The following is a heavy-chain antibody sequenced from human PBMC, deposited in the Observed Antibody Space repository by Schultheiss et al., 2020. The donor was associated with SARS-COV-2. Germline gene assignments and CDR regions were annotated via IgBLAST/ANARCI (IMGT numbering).Heavy chain of an antibody. Sequence: GGSLRLSCAASGFTFSTYAMSWVRQAPGKGLEWVSLISAGGGYTYYSDSVKGRFTISRDNSKSTLYLQMNSLRADDTAVYYCARDSSAVTTDYWGQGTLVTVSS. CDR2: ISAGGGYT. CDR1: GFTFSTYA. D-gene: IGHD4-17*01. CDR3: ARDSSAVTTDY. J-gene: IGHJ4*02. V-gene: IGHV3-23*01.